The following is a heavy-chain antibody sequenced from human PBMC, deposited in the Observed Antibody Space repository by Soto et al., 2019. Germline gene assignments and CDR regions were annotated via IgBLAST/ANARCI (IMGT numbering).Heavy chain of an antibody. Sequence: GASVKVSCKASGYTFTGYYIHWVRQAPGQGLEWMGWINPNSGGTNYAQKFQGRVTMTRDTSISTAYMELSRLRSDDTAVYYCARANPDKTSYYYDSSGYSAAGYFDYWGQGTLVTVSS. D-gene: IGHD3-22*01. J-gene: IGHJ4*02. V-gene: IGHV1-2*02. CDR3: ARANPDKTSYYYDSSGYSAAGYFDY. CDR2: INPNSGGT. CDR1: GYTFTGYY.